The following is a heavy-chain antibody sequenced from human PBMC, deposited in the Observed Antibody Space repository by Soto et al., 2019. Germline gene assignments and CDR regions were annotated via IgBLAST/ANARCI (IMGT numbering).Heavy chain of an antibody. D-gene: IGHD6-6*01. V-gene: IGHV1-8*01. CDR3: AREAARGLNH. CDR2: MNPNSGNT. Sequence: QVQLVQSGAEVKKPGASVKVSCKASGYTFTSYDINWVRQATGQGLEWMGWMNPNSGNTGYAQKFQGRVTMSRKTSIRTAYMELSSLRTQSTAVYYCAREAARGLNHWGQGTLVTVSS. J-gene: IGHJ5*02. CDR1: GYTFTSYD.